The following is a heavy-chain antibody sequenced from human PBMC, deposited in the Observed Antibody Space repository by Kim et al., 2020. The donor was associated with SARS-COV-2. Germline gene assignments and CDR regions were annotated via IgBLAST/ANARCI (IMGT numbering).Heavy chain of an antibody. CDR1: GFNFGNYA. Sequence: GGSLRLSCAASGFNFGNYAMHWVRQAPGKGLEWVSGISWNSGTNNDVDSVKGRFTISRDNVKKYLYLQMDSLRLEDTAFYYCAKASGDWYFDLRGRATLVTVPS. CDR3: AKASGDWYFDL. D-gene: IGHD3-10*01. J-gene: IGHJ2*01. CDR2: ISWNSGTN. V-gene: IGHV3-9*01.